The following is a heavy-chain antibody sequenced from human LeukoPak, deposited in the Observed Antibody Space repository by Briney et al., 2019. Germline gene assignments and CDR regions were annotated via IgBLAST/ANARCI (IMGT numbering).Heavy chain of an antibody. CDR2: IRGDGTSQ. Sequence: GGSLRLSCVASGITFSSYGMHWVRQVPGKGLEWVAFIRGDGTSQYYVDSVTGRFFISRDNSKNTLYLQMNSLRAEDTAVYYCAAPNDFWNGYDYYMDVWGKGTTVSVSS. CDR3: AAPNDFWNGYDYYMDV. D-gene: IGHD3-3*01. V-gene: IGHV3-30*02. CDR1: GITFSSYG. J-gene: IGHJ6*03.